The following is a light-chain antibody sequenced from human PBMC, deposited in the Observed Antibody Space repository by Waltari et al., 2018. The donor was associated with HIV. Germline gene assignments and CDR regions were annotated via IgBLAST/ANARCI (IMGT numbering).Light chain of an antibody. CDR2: GAS. V-gene: IGKV3-20*01. CDR3: QQYGSSPLFT. CDR1: QTVGSNY. J-gene: IGKJ3*01. Sequence: EIVLTQSPGTLSLSPGERATLSCRASQTVGSNYLAWYQQKPGQAPRLLIYGASSRATGIPDMFSVSGSVTDFTLTISRLEPEDFAGYYCQQYGSSPLFTFGPGTKVDVK.